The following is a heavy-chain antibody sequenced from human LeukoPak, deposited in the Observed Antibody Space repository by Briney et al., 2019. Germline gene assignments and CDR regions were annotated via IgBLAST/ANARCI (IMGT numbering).Heavy chain of an antibody. CDR2: INHSGST. CDR1: GGSFSAYY. D-gene: IGHD2/OR15-2a*01. CDR3: ARSRPIIRNFYYYYLDV. Sequence: AETVSLTCAVYGGSFSAYYWTWIRQPPGKGLEWIGEINHSGSTNYNPSLKSRVSISLDTSRNQFSLKLTSVTAADTAMYFCARSRPIIRNFYYYYLDVWDKGTTVTV. V-gene: IGHV4-34*01. J-gene: IGHJ6*03.